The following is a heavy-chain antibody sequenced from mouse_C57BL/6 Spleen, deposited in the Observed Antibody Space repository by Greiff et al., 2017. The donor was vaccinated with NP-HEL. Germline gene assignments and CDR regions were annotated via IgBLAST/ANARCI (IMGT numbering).Heavy chain of an antibody. CDR1: GYAFSSYW. D-gene: IGHD1-1*01. CDR2: IYPGDGDT. Sequence: VQLVESGAELVKPGASVKISCKASGYAFSSYWMNWVKQRPGKGLEWIGQIYPGDGDTNYNGKFKGKATLTADKSSSTAYMQLSSLTSEDSAVYCCARDGLITTVAFDVWGTGTTVTVSS. CDR3: ARDGLITTVAFDV. J-gene: IGHJ1*03. V-gene: IGHV1-80*01.